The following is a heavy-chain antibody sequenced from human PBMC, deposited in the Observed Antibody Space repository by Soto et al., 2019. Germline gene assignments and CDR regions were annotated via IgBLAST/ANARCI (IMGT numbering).Heavy chain of an antibody. J-gene: IGHJ6*02. D-gene: IGHD3-10*01. CDR1: GGSFDDFY. CDR3: ARGQLVWYGDLTPYHRDMDV. CDR2: ISHDGGT. Sequence: QQQQWGAGLLRPSETLSLTCAFYGGSFDDFYWSWVRQSPGKGLEWVGEISHDGGTNYSPSLASRVSISVDTSKNQFSLHLRSVTAADTGLYYGARGQLVWYGDLTPYHRDMDVWGQGTTVTVSS. V-gene: IGHV4-34*02.